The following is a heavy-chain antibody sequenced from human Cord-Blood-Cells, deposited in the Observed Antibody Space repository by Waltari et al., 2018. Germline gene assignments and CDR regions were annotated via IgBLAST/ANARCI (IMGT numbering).Heavy chain of an antibody. V-gene: IGHV3-30*18. CDR2: ISYDGSNK. CDR3: AKNVPPYSSSYYYYGMDV. J-gene: IGHJ6*02. D-gene: IGHD6-6*01. CDR1: GFTFSSYG. Sequence: QVQLVESGGGVVQPGRSLRLSCAASGFTFSSYGMHWVRQAPGKGLAWGAVISYDGSNKYYADSGKGRFTIARDNSKNTLYLQMNSLRAEDTAVYYCAKNVPPYSSSYYYYGMDVWGQGTTVTVSS.